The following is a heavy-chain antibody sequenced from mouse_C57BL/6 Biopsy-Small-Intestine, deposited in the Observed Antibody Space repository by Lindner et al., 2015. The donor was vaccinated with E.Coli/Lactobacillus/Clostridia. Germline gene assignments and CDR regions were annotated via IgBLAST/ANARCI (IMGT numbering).Heavy chain of an antibody. CDR1: GYTFTDYN. D-gene: IGHD2-5*01. V-gene: IGHV1-34*02. CDR2: IYPNNGGT. CDR3: ARGKGYYSNPFAY. J-gene: IGHJ3*01. Sequence: VQLQESGPELVKPGASVKISCKASGYTFTDYNMDWVKQSHGKSLEWIGYIYPNNGGTGYNQKFKSKATLTVDKSSNTAYMELHSLTSEDSAVYYCARGKGYYSNPFAYWGQGTLVTVSA.